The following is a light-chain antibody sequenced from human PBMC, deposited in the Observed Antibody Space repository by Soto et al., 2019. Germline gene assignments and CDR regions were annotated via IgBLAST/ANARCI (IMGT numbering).Light chain of an antibody. J-gene: IGKJ5*01. Sequence: EIVLTQSPGTLSLSPGERATLSCSASQSIRSNYLAWYQQKPGQAPRFLIYGAFSRATGIPDRFSGSGSGTEFTLTISSLQSEDFAVYYCQQRSNWPPVFTFGQGTRLEIK. CDR3: QQRSNWPPVFT. CDR1: QSIRSNY. V-gene: IGKV3D-20*02. CDR2: GAF.